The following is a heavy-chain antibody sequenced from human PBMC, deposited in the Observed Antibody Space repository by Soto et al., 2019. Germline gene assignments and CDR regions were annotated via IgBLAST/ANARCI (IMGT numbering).Heavy chain of an antibody. CDR3: AKDLSGGYYGSGSYYYYYAMDV. CDR1: GYTFTSYY. J-gene: IGHJ6*01. D-gene: IGHD3-10*01. Sequence: ASVKVSCKASGYTFTSYYMHWVRQAPGQGLEWMGIINPSGGSTSYAQKFQGRVTMTRDTSTSTVYMELSSLRSEDTAVYYCAKDLSGGYYGSGSYYYYYAMDVWGQGTTVTVSS. CDR2: INPSGGST. V-gene: IGHV1-46*01.